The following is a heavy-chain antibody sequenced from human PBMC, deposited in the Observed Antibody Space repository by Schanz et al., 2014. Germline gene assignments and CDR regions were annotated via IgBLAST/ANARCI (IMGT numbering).Heavy chain of an antibody. V-gene: IGHV3-23*04. D-gene: IGHD2-2*01. CDR2: ISGGGGST. CDR1: GFTFSGYA. J-gene: IGHJ4*02. CDR3: AKDGGCSSTNCHDFVVPELPFES. Sequence: EVQLVESGGGLVQPGGSLRLSCAASGFTFSGYAMSWVRQAPGKGLEWVSSISGGGGSTRYGDSLRGRFYISRDNSKNTLYLQMSSLRGDDTAVYYCAKDGGCSSTNCHDFVVPELPFESWGQGMLVTVSS.